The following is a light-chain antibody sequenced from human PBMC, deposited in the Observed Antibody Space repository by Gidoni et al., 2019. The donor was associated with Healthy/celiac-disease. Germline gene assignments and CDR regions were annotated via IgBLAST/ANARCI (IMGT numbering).Light chain of an antibody. CDR2: AAS. J-gene: IGKJ3*01. V-gene: IGKV1-9*01. CDR1: QGISSY. Sequence: DIQLTQSTSFLSASVGDRVTITCRASQGISSYLAWYQQKPGKAPKLLIYAASTLQSGVPSRFSGSGSGTEFTLTISSLQPEDFATYYCQQLNSYPRFTFGPGTKVDIK. CDR3: QQLNSYPRFT.